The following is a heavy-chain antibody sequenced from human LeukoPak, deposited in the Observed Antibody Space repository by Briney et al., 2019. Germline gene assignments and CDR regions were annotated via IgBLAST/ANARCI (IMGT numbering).Heavy chain of an antibody. CDR3: AKDSIALPSAFDI. CDR2: ISYDGSNK. J-gene: IGHJ3*02. V-gene: IGHV3-30*18. Sequence: GGSLRLSCAASGFTFNSYDMHWVRQAPGKGLEWVAVISYDGSNKYYADSVKGRFTISRDNSKNTLYLQVNSLRAEDTAVYYCAKDSIALPSAFDIWGQGTMVTVSS. CDR1: GFTFNSYD.